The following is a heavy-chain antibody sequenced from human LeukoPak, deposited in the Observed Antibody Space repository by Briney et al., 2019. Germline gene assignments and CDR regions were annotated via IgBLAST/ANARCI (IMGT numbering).Heavy chain of an antibody. CDR1: GFTFSGYW. J-gene: IGHJ4*02. D-gene: IGHD1/OR15-1a*01. Sequence: GGSLRLSCAASGFTFSGYWMSWVRQAPGKGLEWVANINRDAGDKYYVDSVKGRFTISRDNVNHSLYLQMNSPRAEGTAVYYCAKQRGQGYYFDYWGQGTLVTVSS. CDR3: AKQRGQGYYFDY. V-gene: IGHV3-7*01. CDR2: INRDAGDK.